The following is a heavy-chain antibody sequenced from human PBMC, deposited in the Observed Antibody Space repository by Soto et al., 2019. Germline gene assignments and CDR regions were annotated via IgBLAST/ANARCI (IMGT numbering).Heavy chain of an antibody. Sequence: PGESLKISCKGSGYSFTSYWISWVRQMPGKGLEWMGRIDPSDSYTNYSPSFQGHVTISADKSISTAYLQWSSLKASDTAMYYCARLQATTPIFGVVIMKYNGMDVWGQGPTVTVSS. CDR2: IDPSDSYT. CDR3: ARLQATTPIFGVVIMKYNGMDV. D-gene: IGHD3-3*01. CDR1: GYSFTSYW. V-gene: IGHV5-10-1*01. J-gene: IGHJ6*02.